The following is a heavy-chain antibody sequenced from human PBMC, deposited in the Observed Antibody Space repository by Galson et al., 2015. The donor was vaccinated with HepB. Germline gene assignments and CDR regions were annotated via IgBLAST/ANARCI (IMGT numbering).Heavy chain of an antibody. CDR3: ARDPRPYGDYVVPHY. J-gene: IGHJ4*02. Sequence: SLRLSCAASRFTFSNYWMHWVRQAPGKGLVWVSHINNDGSITNYADSVKGRFTISRDNAKNTLYLQMNSLRAEDTAVYYCARDPRPYGDYVVPHYWGQGTLVIVSS. CDR2: INNDGSIT. CDR1: RFTFSNYW. V-gene: IGHV3-74*01. D-gene: IGHD4-17*01.